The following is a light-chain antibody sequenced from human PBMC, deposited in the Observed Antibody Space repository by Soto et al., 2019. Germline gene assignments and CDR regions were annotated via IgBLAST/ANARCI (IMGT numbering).Light chain of an antibody. CDR1: QSVTSGH. Sequence: EIVLTQSPGSLSLSPGERATLSCRASQSVTSGHLAWYQQKPGQAPRLLIYADSTRATGIPDRFSGSGSGTDFTLTISSLEPEYFAVYYCQVYDDSPPFTFGPGTKVDIK. J-gene: IGKJ3*01. V-gene: IGKV3-20*01. CDR3: QVYDDSPPFT. CDR2: ADS.